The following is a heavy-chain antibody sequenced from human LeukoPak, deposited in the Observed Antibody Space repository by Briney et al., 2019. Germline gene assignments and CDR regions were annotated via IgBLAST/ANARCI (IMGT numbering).Heavy chain of an antibody. J-gene: IGHJ4*02. Sequence: SETLSLTCTVSGGSISSSSYYWGWIRQPPGKGLEWIGSIYYSGSTYYNPSLQSRVTISVDTSKNQFSLKLSSVTAADTAVYYCARHADVRYFDWNYFDYWGQGTLVTVSS. D-gene: IGHD3-9*01. V-gene: IGHV4-39*01. CDR2: IYYSGST. CDR1: GGSISSSSYY. CDR3: ARHADVRYFDWNYFDY.